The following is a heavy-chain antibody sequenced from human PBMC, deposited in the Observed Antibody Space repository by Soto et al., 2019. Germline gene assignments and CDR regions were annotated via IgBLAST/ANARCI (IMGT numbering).Heavy chain of an antibody. CDR1: GGTFSSYT. CDR3: ARDRWDGSNDY. V-gene: IGHV1-69*08. CDR2: IIPILGIA. D-gene: IGHD1-26*01. J-gene: IGHJ4*02. Sequence: QVQLVQSGAEVKKPGSSVKVSCKASGGTFSSYTISWVRQAPGQGLEWMGRIIPILGIANYAQKFQGRGTITADKSTSTAYMELSSLRSEDTAVYYCARDRWDGSNDYWGQGTLVTVSS.